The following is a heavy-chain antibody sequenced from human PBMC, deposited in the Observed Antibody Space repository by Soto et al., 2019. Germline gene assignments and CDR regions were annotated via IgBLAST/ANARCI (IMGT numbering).Heavy chain of an antibody. V-gene: IGHV3-48*02. CDR1: GFTFSQFN. J-gene: IGHJ5*02. CDR3: ARDGGNWFGP. CDR2: ISKDSTTM. Sequence: GGSLRLSCAISGFTFSQFNMNWVRQAPGKGLEWVAFISKDSTTMYYAASVKGRFTVSRDNAVNSLNLQMNSLRDDDTAVYYCARDGGNWFGPWGQGTLVTAPQ. D-gene: IGHD3-16*01.